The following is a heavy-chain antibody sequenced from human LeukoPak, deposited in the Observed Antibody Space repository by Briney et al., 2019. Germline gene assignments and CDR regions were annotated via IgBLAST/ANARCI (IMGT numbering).Heavy chain of an antibody. J-gene: IGHJ4*02. CDR3: ASVTMVRGPHFDY. V-gene: IGHV3-53*01. D-gene: IGHD3-10*01. Sequence: QAGGSLRLSCVASGFTFSNYGMSWVRQAPGKGLEWVSVMYSGGSTYYADSVEGRFTISRDNSKNTVYLQMNSLRAEDTAVYYCASVTMVRGPHFDYWGQGTLVTVSS. CDR2: MYSGGST. CDR1: GFTFSNYG.